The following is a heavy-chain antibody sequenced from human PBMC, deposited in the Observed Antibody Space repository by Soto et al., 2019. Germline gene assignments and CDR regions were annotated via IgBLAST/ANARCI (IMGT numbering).Heavy chain of an antibody. D-gene: IGHD2-8*01. Sequence: ASVKVSCKASGYTFTSYGISWVRQAPGQGLEWMGWLSAYNRNTNYEQKRRGRVNLTRDTSTSTDYRELGSLRSADPAVYYCVRGLDCTNGVCSYFDYWGQGPLVTVSS. CDR2: LSAYNRNT. CDR3: VRGLDCTNGVCSYFDY. CDR1: GYTFTSYG. J-gene: IGHJ4*02. V-gene: IGHV1-18*01.